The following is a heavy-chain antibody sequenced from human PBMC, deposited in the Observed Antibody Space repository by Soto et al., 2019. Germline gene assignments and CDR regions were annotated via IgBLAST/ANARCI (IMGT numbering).Heavy chain of an antibody. Sequence: GGSLRLSCAASGFTFSSYAMHWVRQAPGKGLEWVAAISYDGSNKYYADSVKGRFTISRDSSKNTLYLQMNSLRAEDTAVYYCARDGDYYVTYYFDYWGQGTLVTVSS. V-gene: IGHV3-30-3*01. D-gene: IGHD3-10*02. CDR1: GFTFSSYA. J-gene: IGHJ4*02. CDR2: ISYDGSNK. CDR3: ARDGDYYVTYYFDY.